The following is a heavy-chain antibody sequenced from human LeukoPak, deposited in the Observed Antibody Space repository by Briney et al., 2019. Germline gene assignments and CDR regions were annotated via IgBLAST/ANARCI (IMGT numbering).Heavy chain of an antibody. CDR2: TYPGDSDT. Sequence: GASLKISCKGSGSSFTSYWIGWVRQMPGKGLEWMGITYPGDSDTRYSPSFQGQVTISADKSISTAYLQWSSLKASDTAMYYCARLTTPEYYFDYWGQGTLVTVSS. CDR3: ARLTTPEYYFDY. V-gene: IGHV5-51*01. D-gene: IGHD4-17*01. CDR1: GSSFTSYW. J-gene: IGHJ4*02.